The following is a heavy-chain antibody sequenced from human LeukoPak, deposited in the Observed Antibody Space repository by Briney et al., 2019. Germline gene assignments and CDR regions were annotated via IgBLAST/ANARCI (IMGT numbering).Heavy chain of an antibody. V-gene: IGHV3-21*01. J-gene: IGHJ3*02. CDR1: GFTFSSYS. CDR3: ARDHDCGGDCSPDAFDI. Sequence: GGSLRLSCAASGFTFSSYSMNWVRQAPGKGLEWVSSISSSSSYIYYADSVKGRFTISRDNAKNSLYLQMNSLRAEDTAVYYCARDHDCGGDCSPDAFDIWGQGTMVTVSS. CDR2: ISSSSSYI. D-gene: IGHD2-21*02.